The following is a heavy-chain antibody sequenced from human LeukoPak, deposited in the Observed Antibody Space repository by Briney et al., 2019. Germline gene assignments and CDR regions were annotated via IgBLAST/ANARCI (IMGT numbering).Heavy chain of an antibody. CDR1: GFTFSSYW. CDR3: TTLGYHLDS. CDR2: IAGSDTTT. Sequence: PGGSLRLSCAASGFTFSSYWMNWVRQAPGKGLEWVSYIAGSDTTTYYADSVRGRFTISRDNAKSSLYLQMNSLRAEDTALYYCTTLGYHLDSWGQGTLVTVSS. V-gene: IGHV3-48*04. D-gene: IGHD3-22*01. J-gene: IGHJ4*02.